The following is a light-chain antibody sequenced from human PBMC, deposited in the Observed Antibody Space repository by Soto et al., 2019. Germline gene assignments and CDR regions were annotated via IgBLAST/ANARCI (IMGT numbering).Light chain of an antibody. CDR2: NTT. CDR1: SGSVSTSYY. J-gene: IGLJ2*01. CDR3: ALYVGSGTVV. V-gene: IGLV8-61*01. Sequence: QTVVTQEPSFSVSPGGTVILTCGLTSGSVSTSYYPSWYKQSPGLAPRTLIYNTTTRSSGVPDRFSGSILGNKAALTITGAQSDDECDYLCALYVGSGTVVFGGGTKLTVL.